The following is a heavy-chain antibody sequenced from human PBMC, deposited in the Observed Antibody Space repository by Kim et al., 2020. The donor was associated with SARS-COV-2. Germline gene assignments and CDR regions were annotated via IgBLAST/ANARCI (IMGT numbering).Heavy chain of an antibody. CDR3: ARVVVVAASPLFDY. Sequence: SETLSLTCTVSGGSISSYYWSWIRQPPGKGLEWIGYIYYSGSTNYNPSLKSRVTISVDTSKNQFSLKLSSVTAADTAVYYCARVVVVAASPLFDYWGQGTLVTVSS. J-gene: IGHJ4*02. V-gene: IGHV4-59*08. CDR2: IYYSGST. CDR1: GGSISSYY. D-gene: IGHD2-15*01.